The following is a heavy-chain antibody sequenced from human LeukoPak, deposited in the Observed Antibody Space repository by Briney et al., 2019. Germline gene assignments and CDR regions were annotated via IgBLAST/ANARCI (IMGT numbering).Heavy chain of an antibody. Sequence: ASVKVSCKASGYTFTSYDINWVRQATGQGLEWMGWMNPNSGNTGYAQKFQGRVTMTRNTSISTAYMELSSVTAADTAVYYCARPSHDYWGQGTLVTVSS. V-gene: IGHV1-8*01. CDR1: GYTFTSYD. CDR3: ARPSHDY. J-gene: IGHJ4*02. CDR2: MNPNSGNT.